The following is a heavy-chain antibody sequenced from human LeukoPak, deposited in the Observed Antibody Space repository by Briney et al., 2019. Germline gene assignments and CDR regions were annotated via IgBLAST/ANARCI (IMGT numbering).Heavy chain of an antibody. V-gene: IGHV4-39*01. Sequence: PSETLSPTCTVSGGSISSSSYYWGWIRQPPGKGLEWIGSIYYSGSTYYNPSLKSRVTISVDTSKNQFSLKLSSVTAADTAVYYCARHPSDYLDYWGQGTLVTVSS. CDR1: GGSISSSSYY. CDR2: IYYSGST. D-gene: IGHD4-17*01. CDR3: ARHPSDYLDY. J-gene: IGHJ4*02.